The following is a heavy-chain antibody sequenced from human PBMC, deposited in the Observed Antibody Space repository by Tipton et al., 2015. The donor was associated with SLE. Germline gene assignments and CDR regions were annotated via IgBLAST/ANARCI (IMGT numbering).Heavy chain of an antibody. Sequence: LRLSCAVYGGSFSGHYWTWIRQSPGTGLEWIGEINHRGFDSSNPSLKSRVTTSVDTSKNQFSLSLRSVTAADTAIYYCARLDVRKRFRESDQFYGLDVWGQGTTVTVSS. D-gene: IGHD3-10*01. J-gene: IGHJ6*02. CDR1: GGSFSGHY. CDR2: INHRGFD. CDR3: ARLDVRKRFRESDQFYGLDV. V-gene: IGHV4-34*01.